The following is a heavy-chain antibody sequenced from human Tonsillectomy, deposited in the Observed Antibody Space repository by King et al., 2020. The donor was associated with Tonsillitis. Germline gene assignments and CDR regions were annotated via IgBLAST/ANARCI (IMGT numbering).Heavy chain of an antibody. CDR1: GYTFTSFA. D-gene: IGHD1-26*01. J-gene: IGHJ4*02. CDR2: ISPYYGHT. CDR3: ARDQGEYSGSYFAF. V-gene: IGHV1-18*04. Sequence: QLVQSGGEVKKPGASVRVSCKASGYTFTSFAISWVRQAPGQGLEWLGWISPYYGHTNYVQKFQGRVTMTTDTSTSTAYMELRSLTSDDTAMYYCARDQGEYSGSYFAFWGQGTLVTVSS.